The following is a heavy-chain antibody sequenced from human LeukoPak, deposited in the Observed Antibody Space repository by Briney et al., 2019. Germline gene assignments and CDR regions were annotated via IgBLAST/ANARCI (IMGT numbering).Heavy chain of an antibody. D-gene: IGHD1-26*01. CDR2: INWNDGRT. J-gene: IGHJ4*02. V-gene: IGHV3-20*01. Sequence: GGSLRLSCAASGFTFDDYGMSWVGHAAGKGLEWVSGINWNDGRTVYADSVKGRFTISRDKANNSLDLQMNSLRAEDTALYHCARNPALVAATTPSYYFDYWGQGTLVTVPS. CDR3: ARNPALVAATTPSYYFDY. CDR1: GFTFDDYG.